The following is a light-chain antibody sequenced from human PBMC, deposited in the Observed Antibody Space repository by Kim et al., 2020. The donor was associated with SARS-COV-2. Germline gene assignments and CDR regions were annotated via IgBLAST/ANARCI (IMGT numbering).Light chain of an antibody. CDR2: KDH. CDR3: SSAVDNNWV. J-gene: IGLJ3*02. CDR1: VMAKIY. Sequence: SVSHEQSSTITCSENVMAKIYARWYQTKPGQDPLLVIYKDHDRHTVTPVLFSCSSSGTTVTLTISGAQVEDEADYYCSSAVDNNWVFGGGTQLTVL. V-gene: IGLV3-27*01.